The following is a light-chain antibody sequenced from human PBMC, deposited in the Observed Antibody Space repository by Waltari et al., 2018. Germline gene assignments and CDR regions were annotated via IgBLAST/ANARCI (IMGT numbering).Light chain of an antibody. V-gene: IGLV2-8*01. J-gene: IGLJ1*01. Sequence: QSALSQPPSASGSPGQSVTIPCTGTSSDVGSYNHVSWYQQHPGTAPKVMIYEVSKRPSGVPDRFSGSKSANTASLTVSGLQAEDEADYYCSSYAGSDIYVFGTGTKVTVL. CDR2: EVS. CDR1: SSDVGSYNH. CDR3: SSYAGSDIYV.